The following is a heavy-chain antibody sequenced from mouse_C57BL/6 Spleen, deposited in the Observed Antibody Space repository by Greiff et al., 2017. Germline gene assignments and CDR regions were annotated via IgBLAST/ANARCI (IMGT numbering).Heavy chain of an antibody. CDR3: ARDTTLYYYAMDD. CDR2: ISYDGSN. J-gene: IGHJ4*01. CDR1: GYSITSGYY. V-gene: IGHV3-6*01. D-gene: IGHD1-1*01. Sequence: EVQLQQSGPGLVKPSQSLSLTCSVTGYSITSGYYWNWIRKFPGNKLEWMGYISYDGSNNYNPSLKNRISITRDTSTNQFFLKLNSVTTEDTATYYRARDTTLYYYAMDDWGQGTTVTVSS.